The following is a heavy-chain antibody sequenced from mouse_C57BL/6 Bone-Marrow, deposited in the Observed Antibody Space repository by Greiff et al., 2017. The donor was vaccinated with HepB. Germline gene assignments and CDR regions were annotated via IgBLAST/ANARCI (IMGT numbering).Heavy chain of an antibody. J-gene: IGHJ1*03. V-gene: IGHV3-6*01. CDR1: GYSITSGYY. CDR2: ISYDGSN. CDR3: ARDAYYYGSSQGYFDV. Sequence: VQLQQSGPGLVKPSQSLSLTCSVTGYSITSGYYWNWIRQFPGNKLEWMGYISYDGSNNYNPSLKNRISITRDTSKNQFFLKLNSVTTEDTATYYCARDAYYYGSSQGYFDVWGTGTTVTVSS. D-gene: IGHD1-1*01.